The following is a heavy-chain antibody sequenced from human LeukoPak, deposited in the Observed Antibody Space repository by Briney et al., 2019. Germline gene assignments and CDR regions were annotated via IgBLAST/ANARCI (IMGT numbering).Heavy chain of an antibody. V-gene: IGHV1-24*01. CDR2: FDPEDGET. J-gene: IGHJ4*02. CDR1: GYTLTGLS. D-gene: IGHD5-12*01. CDR3: ATVGYSGYDSLD. Sequence: AASVKVSCKVSGYTLTGLSMHWVRQAPGKGLEGMGGFDPEDGETIYAQKFQGRVTMTEDTSTDTAYMELSSLRSEDTAVYYCATVGYSGYDSLDWGQGTLVTVSS.